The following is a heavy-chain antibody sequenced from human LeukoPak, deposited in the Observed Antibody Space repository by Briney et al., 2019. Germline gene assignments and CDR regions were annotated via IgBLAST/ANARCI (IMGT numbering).Heavy chain of an antibody. Sequence: ASVKVSCKASGYTFTNYYIHWVRQAPGHGLEWMGISNPSGDSTDYAQKFQGRVTMTRDTSTSTVYMDLSSLRSEDTAVYYCARWTTTFLDYWGQGTLVTVSS. CDR2: SNPSGDST. CDR3: ARWTTTFLDY. CDR1: GYTFTNYY. D-gene: IGHD1-1*01. V-gene: IGHV1-46*01. J-gene: IGHJ4*02.